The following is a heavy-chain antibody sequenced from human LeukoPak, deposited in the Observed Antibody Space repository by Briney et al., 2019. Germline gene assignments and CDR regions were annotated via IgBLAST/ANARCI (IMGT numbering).Heavy chain of an antibody. CDR1: GFTFSSYS. D-gene: IGHD1-7*01. J-gene: IGHJ6*03. Sequence: GGSLRLSCAASGFTFSSYSMNWVRQAPGKGLEWVSYISSSSSTIYYADSVKGRFTISRDNAKNSLYLQMNSLRAEDTAVYYCARRPATTLSYYYMDVWGKGTTVTVSS. V-gene: IGHV3-48*01. CDR3: ARRPATTLSYYYMDV. CDR2: ISSSSSTI.